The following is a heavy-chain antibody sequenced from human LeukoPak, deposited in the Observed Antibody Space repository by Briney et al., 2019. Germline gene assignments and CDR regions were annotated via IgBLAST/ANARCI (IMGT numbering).Heavy chain of an antibody. V-gene: IGHV4-39*01. CDR1: GGSISSSSYY. CDR3: ARSDSGYDLAAFDY. Sequence: SETLSLACTVSGGSISSSSYYWGWIRQPPGKGLEWIGSIYYSGSTYYNPSLKSRVTISVDTSKNQFSLKLSSVTAADTAVYYCARSDSGYDLAAFDYWGQGTLVTVSS. J-gene: IGHJ4*02. CDR2: IYYSGST. D-gene: IGHD5-12*01.